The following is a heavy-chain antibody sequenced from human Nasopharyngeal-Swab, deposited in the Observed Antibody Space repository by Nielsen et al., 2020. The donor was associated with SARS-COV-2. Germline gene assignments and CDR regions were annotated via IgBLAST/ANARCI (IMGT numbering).Heavy chain of an antibody. V-gene: IGHV3-64*01. CDR2: ISPNGDGA. Sequence: GESLKISCAASGFTFSSYSMHWVRQAPGGELDYIAAISPNGDGAYYGSSVEGRFTISRDNSKNTLDLQMGTLSSEDMAVYYCARATLPSGAYYMDVWGKGTTVTVSS. J-gene: IGHJ6*03. CDR3: ARATLPSGAYYMDV. D-gene: IGHD6-25*01. CDR1: GFTFSSYS.